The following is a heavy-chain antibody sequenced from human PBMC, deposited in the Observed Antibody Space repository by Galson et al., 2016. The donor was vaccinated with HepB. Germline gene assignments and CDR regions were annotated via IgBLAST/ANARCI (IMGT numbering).Heavy chain of an antibody. J-gene: IGHJ4*02. D-gene: IGHD6-19*01. V-gene: IGHV1-46*01. CDR3: ARSSCGWHTPLDY. Sequence: SVKVSCKASGYIFSSNYMDWVRQAPGQGLEWMGIINPNGGTTVSAQKFQGRVTMTRDTSTSTVYMELSSLRSEDTAIYYCARSSCGWHTPLDYWGQGTPVTVSS. CDR1: GYIFSSNY. CDR2: INPNGGTT.